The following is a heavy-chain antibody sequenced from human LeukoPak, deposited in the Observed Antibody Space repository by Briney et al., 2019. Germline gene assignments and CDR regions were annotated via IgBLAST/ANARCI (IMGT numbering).Heavy chain of an antibody. CDR2: VFSSGST. CDR1: AVSISRHF. J-gene: IGHJ4*02. D-gene: IGHD3-10*01. CDR3: AKHYMGSSYNHGLDC. V-gene: IGHV4-59*08. Sequence: SETLSLTCNFSAVSISRHFWSWIRQTPEKGLEWLGYVFSSGSTNYNPSLKSRLTISVDASKNQFSLKLSSVTAADTALYYCAKHYMGSSYNHGLDCWGQGTLVTVSS.